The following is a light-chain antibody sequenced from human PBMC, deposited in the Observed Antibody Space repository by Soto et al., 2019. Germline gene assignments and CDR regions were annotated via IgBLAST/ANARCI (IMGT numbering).Light chain of an antibody. Sequence: EIVMTQSPATLSVSPGERASLSCRASQSVSSNLAWYQQRPGQAPRLLIYGASTRATDIPARFSGSGSGTEFSLTISSLQSEDFAVYYCQHYTNWPPTFGGGTKVDIK. J-gene: IGKJ4*01. V-gene: IGKV3-15*01. CDR2: GAS. CDR3: QHYTNWPPT. CDR1: QSVSSN.